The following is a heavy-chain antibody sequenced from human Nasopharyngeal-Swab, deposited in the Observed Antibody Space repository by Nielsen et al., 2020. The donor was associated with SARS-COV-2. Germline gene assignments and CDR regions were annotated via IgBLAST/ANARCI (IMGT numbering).Heavy chain of an antibody. J-gene: IGHJ6*03. Sequence: ASVKVSRKASGYTFTSQDINWVRQATGKGLEWMGWMNPNSGKTGHPQKFQGRVNMTRNTSISTAYMALSNLRSEDTAVYYCARGGYGDYLSYYYYMDVWGKGTTVTVSS. CDR1: GYTFTSQD. CDR3: ARGGYGDYLSYYYYMDV. D-gene: IGHD4-17*01. CDR2: MNPNSGKT. V-gene: IGHV1-8*01.